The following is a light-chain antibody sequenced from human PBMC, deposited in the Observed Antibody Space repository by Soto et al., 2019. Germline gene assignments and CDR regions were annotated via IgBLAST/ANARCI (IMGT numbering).Light chain of an antibody. CDR1: QSVSSY. CDR3: QQRSNSWT. Sequence: EILITQSPATLSVSPGERATLSCRASQSVSSYLAWYQQKPGQAPRLLIYDASNRATGIPARLSGSGSGTDFTLTIRSLEPEDFAVYYCQQRSNSWTFGQGTKVDIK. J-gene: IGKJ1*01. CDR2: DAS. V-gene: IGKV3-11*01.